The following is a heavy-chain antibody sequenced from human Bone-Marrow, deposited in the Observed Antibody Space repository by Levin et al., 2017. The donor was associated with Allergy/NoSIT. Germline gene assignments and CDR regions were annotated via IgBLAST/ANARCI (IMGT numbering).Heavy chain of an antibody. Sequence: SGPTLVKPTQTLTLTCTVSGFSLNTDNMGVGWIRQPPGKALEWLALVYWDDEKLYSPSLRTKLSVTRDTSKNQVVLTMTDVDPADTATYYCARRIMVRGIIANYWFFDIWGRGTLVTVSS. J-gene: IGHJ2*01. CDR1: GFSLNTDNMG. V-gene: IGHV2-5*02. CDR3: ARRIMVRGIIANYWFFDI. CDR2: VYWDDEK. D-gene: IGHD3-10*01.